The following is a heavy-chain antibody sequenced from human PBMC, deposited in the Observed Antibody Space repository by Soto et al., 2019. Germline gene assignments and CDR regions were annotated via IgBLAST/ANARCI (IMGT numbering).Heavy chain of an antibody. CDR1: GASVSSGSYS. J-gene: IGHJ3*02. CDR2: YFQGGDA. D-gene: IGHD3-22*01. V-gene: IGHV4-30-2*01. Sequence: QLQLQESDSGLVRPAQTPSLTCAVSGASVSSGSYSWSWIRQPPGKGLEWIGFYFQGGDAYYNPSLESRVTISVDRSKNQFSLKLRSVTAADTAVYYCARLDYQSSGSYAFDIWGQGTTVTVSS. CDR3: ARLDYQSSGSYAFDI.